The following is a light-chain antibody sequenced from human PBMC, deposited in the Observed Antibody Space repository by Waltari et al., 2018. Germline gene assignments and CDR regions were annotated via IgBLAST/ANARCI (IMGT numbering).Light chain of an antibody. CDR1: SSDVGGYHY. CDR2: DVS. Sequence: QSALTQPASVSGSPGQSITLSCTGTSSDVGGYHYVSWYQPHPGKAPKLMIYDVSKRPSGVSNRFSGSKSGNTASLTISGLQAEDEADYYCSSYTSSSTLVFGGGTKLTVL. V-gene: IGLV2-14*01. CDR3: SSYTSSSTLV. J-gene: IGLJ2*01.